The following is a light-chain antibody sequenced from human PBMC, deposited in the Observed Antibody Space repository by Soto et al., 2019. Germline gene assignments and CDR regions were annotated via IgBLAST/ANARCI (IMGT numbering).Light chain of an antibody. CDR1: QSVSNN. V-gene: IGKV3-15*01. CDR3: QQYNNWPPWT. CDR2: DAS. J-gene: IGKJ1*01. Sequence: ILMTQSPATLSVSPGERATLSCRASQSVSNNLAWYQQKPGQAPRLLIYDASTRATGIPARFSGSGSGTEFTLNLSGLQSEDCAVYYCQQYNNWPPWTFGQGTKVEIK.